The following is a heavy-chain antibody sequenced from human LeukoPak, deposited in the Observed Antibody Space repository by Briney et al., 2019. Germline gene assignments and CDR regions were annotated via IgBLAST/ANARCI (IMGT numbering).Heavy chain of an antibody. V-gene: IGHV4-59*01. J-gene: IGHJ3*02. Sequence: SETLSLTCTVSGGSISRYYWSCIRQPPGKGLEWIGYIYYSGSTNHNPSLKRRLPISVDTPKNPFSLQLSSVTAAVTAVYYWARFTAYSGSSPAAFDIWGQGTMVTVSS. CDR2: IYYSGST. CDR1: GGSISRYY. D-gene: IGHD1-26*01. CDR3: ARFTAYSGSSPAAFDI.